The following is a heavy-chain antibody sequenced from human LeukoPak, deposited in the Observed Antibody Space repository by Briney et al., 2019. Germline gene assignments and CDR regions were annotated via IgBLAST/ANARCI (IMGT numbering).Heavy chain of an antibody. J-gene: IGHJ3*02. CDR3: ARGGHRVVPAAMVLLDAFDI. Sequence: GESLKISCKGSGYSFTSYWIGWVRQMPGKGLEWMGIIYPGDSDTRYSPSFQGQVTISADKSISTAYLQWSSLKASDTAMYYCARGGHRVVPAAMVLLDAFDIWGQGTMVTVSS. D-gene: IGHD2-2*01. V-gene: IGHV5-51*01. CDR1: GYSFTSYW. CDR2: IYPGDSDT.